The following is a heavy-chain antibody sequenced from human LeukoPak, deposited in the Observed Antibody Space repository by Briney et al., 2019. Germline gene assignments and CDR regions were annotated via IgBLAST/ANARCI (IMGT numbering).Heavy chain of an antibody. J-gene: IGHJ4*02. D-gene: IGHD2-15*01. V-gene: IGHV3-23*01. CDR3: AKDFGFVVTGTVDY. CDR1: GFTFSSYA. CDR2: ISGSGGST. Sequence: GRSLRLSCAASGFTFSSYAMSWVRQAPGKGLEWVSAISGSGGSTYYADSVKGRFTISRDNSKNTLYLQMNSLRAEDTAVYYCAKDFGFVVTGTVDYWGQGTLVTVSS.